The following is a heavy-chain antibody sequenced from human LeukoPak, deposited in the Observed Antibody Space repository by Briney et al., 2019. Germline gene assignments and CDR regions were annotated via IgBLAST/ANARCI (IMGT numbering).Heavy chain of an antibody. CDR3: ARDYDILTGYYKVPIEDAFDI. D-gene: IGHD3-9*01. J-gene: IGHJ3*02. Sequence: GASVKVSCKASGYTFTGYYMRWVRQAPGQGLEWMGRINPNSGGTNYAQKFQGRVTMTRDTSISTAYMELSRLRSDDTAVYYCARDYDILTGYYKVPIEDAFDIWGQGTLVTVSS. V-gene: IGHV1-2*06. CDR2: INPNSGGT. CDR1: GYTFTGYY.